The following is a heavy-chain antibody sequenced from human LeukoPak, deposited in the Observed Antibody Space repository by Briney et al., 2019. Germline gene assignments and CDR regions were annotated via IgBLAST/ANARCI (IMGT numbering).Heavy chain of an antibody. CDR2: IYYSGST. V-gene: IGHV4-59*01. Sequence: SETLSLTCTVSGGSISSYYWSWLRQPPGKGPEWIGYIYYSGSTNYNPSLKSRVTISVDTSKNQFSLKLSSVTAADTAVYYCARAMKQFRDDAFDIWGQGTMVTVSS. CDR3: ARAMKQFRDDAFDI. J-gene: IGHJ3*02. CDR1: GGSISSYY. D-gene: IGHD3-10*01.